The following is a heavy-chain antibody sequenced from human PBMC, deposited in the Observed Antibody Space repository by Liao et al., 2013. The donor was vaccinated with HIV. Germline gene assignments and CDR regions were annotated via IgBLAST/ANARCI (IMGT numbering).Heavy chain of an antibody. CDR2: IYYSGST. V-gene: IGHV4-39*07. CDR1: GGSISSSSYY. CDR3: AREFPTEYGDSGLVDY. D-gene: IGHD4-17*01. J-gene: IGHJ4*02. Sequence: QLQLQESGPGLVKPSETLSLTCTVSGGSISSSSYYWGWIRQPPGKGLEWIGSIYYSGSTYYNPSLKSRVTISVDTSKNQFSLKLSSVTAADTAVYYCAREFPTEYGDSGLVDYWGQGTPGSPSPQ.